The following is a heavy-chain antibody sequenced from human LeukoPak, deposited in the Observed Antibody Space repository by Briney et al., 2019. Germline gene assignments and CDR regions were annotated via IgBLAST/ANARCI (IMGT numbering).Heavy chain of an antibody. Sequence: GGSLRLSCRASGFTFNTYSMNWVRQAPGKGLEWVSSITSSSRYIYYASSVKGRFTIPRDNSKNSLFLEMNSLRDEDTGVYFCARVEGLTSGTHLIFDYWGQGTLVTVSS. J-gene: IGHJ4*02. CDR2: ITSSSRYI. D-gene: IGHD1-1*01. CDR1: GFTFNTYS. CDR3: ARVEGLTSGTHLIFDY. V-gene: IGHV3-21*03.